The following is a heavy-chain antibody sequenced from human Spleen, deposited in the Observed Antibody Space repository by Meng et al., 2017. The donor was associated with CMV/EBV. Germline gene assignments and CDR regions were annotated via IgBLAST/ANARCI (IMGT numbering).Heavy chain of an antibody. V-gene: IGHV4-30-4*01. D-gene: IGHD1-26*01. CDR3: ASGRNSINFDY. Sequence: QVQLQESGPGLVKPSQTLTLTCAVSGDSISSGGNLWSWIRQPPGKGLEWIGHIYNSGSTYYSPSLKSRVTISVDTSKNQFSLKLSSVTAADTAVYYCASGRNSINFDYWGQGTLVTVSS. CDR1: GDSISSGGNL. J-gene: IGHJ4*02. CDR2: IYNSGST.